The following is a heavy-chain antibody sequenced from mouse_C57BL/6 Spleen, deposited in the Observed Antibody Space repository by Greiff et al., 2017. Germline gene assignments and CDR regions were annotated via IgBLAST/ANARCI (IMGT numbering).Heavy chain of an antibody. D-gene: IGHD2-5*01. V-gene: IGHV1-50*01. CDR3: ARDKGYSNPRYFDV. Sequence: QVQLKQPGAELVKPGASVKLSCKASGYTFTSYWMQWVKQRPGQGLEWIGEIDPSDSYTNYNQKFKGKATLTVDTSSSTAYMQLSSLTSEDSAVYYCARDKGYSNPRYFDVWGTGTTVTVSS. CDR2: IDPSDSYT. J-gene: IGHJ1*03. CDR1: GYTFTSYW.